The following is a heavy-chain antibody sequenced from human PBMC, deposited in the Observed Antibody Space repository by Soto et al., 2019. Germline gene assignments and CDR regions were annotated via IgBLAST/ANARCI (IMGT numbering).Heavy chain of an antibody. V-gene: IGHV4-59*12. J-gene: IGHJ4*02. CDR1: GDSISTYY. CDR2: IFYTGST. CDR3: ARVPEY. Sequence: PSETLSLTCTVSGDSISTYYWNWIRQPPGKGLEWIGYIFYTGSTNYNPSLKSRVTISVDRSKNQFSLKLSSVTAADTAVYYCARVPEYWGQGTLVTVSS.